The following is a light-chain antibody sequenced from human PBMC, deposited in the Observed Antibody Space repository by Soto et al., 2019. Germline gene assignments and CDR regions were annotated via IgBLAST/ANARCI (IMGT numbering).Light chain of an antibody. CDR2: GVT. CDR3: SSYTSGSSHYV. V-gene: IGLV2-14*01. CDR1: SSDVGAYYS. Sequence: QSALTQPAPVSGSPGHSITISCTGTSSDVGAYYSVSWYQHHPGKAPKLIIYGVTNRPSGVSNRFSGSKSGNTASLTISGLHAEDEADYHCSSYTSGSSHYVFGTGTKVTVL. J-gene: IGLJ1*01.